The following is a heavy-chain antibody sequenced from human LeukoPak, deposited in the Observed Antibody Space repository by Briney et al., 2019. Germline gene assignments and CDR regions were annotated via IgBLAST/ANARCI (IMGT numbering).Heavy chain of an antibody. J-gene: IGHJ6*03. CDR1: GGSISSYY. CDR2: IYYSGST. D-gene: IGHD2-15*01. Sequence: SETLSLTCTVSGGSISSYYWSWIRQPPGKGLEWIGYIYYSGSTNYNPSLKSRVTISVDTSKNQFSLKLSSVTAADTAVYYCARGRRGRILFSDYYDYYYMDVWGKGTTVTVSS. V-gene: IGHV4-59*01. CDR3: ARGRRGRILFSDYYDYYYMDV.